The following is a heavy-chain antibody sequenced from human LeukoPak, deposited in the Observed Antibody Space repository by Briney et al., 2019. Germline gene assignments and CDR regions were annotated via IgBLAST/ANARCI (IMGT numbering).Heavy chain of an antibody. CDR3: ARDLTSAYWSPGGYYYYMDV. D-gene: IGHD3-16*01. V-gene: IGHV3-7*01. Sequence: GGSLRLSCAASGFTFSTYWMSWVRQAPGKGLERVANIKQDGSEKYYVDSVKGRFTISRDDARNSVYLHLNALRVDDTAVYYCARDLTSAYWSPGGYYYYMDVWGKGTAVTVSS. J-gene: IGHJ6*03. CDR2: IKQDGSEK. CDR1: GFTFSTYW.